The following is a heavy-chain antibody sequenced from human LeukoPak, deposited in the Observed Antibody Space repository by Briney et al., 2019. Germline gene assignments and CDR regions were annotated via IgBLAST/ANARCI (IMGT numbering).Heavy chain of an antibody. CDR2: ILNTGSTI. CDR3: ARDLLQSTYYDILTGYPNFDY. Sequence: GGSLRLSCAASGFTFSRYSINWVRQVPGKGLEWLSYILNTGSTIYYADSVKGRFTISRDNAKNSLYLQMNSLRAEDTAVYYCARDLLQSTYYDILTGYPNFDYWGQGTLVTVSS. D-gene: IGHD3-9*01. V-gene: IGHV3-48*04. J-gene: IGHJ4*02. CDR1: GFTFSRYS.